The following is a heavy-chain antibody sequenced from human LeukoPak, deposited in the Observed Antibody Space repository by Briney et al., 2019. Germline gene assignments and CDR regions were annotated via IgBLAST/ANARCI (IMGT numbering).Heavy chain of an antibody. D-gene: IGHD1-14*01. CDR3: ARAGSPNYYYYYYMDV. CDR2: IIPIFGTA. Sequence: SVKVSCKASGGTFSSYAISWVRQAPGQGLEWMRRIIPIFGTANYAQKFQGRVTITTDESTSTAYMELSSLRSEDTAVYYCARAGSPNYYYYYYMDVWGKGTTVTVSS. CDR1: GGTFSSYA. J-gene: IGHJ6*03. V-gene: IGHV1-69*05.